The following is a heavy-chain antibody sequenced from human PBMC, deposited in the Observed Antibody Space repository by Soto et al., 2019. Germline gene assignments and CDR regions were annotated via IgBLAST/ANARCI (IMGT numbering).Heavy chain of an antibody. D-gene: IGHD2-8*02. V-gene: IGHV3-13*04. CDR2: IASAGDT. CDR3: VALGAHIF. CDR1: GFTFSNND. Sequence: EVQLVESGGGLVQPGGSLRLSCVVSGFTFSNNDMHWVRQATGKGLEWVSAIASAGDTYYADSVKGRFTISRENAGDSLFLQMSSLRVGDTAVYYCVALGAHIFWGQGTLVTVSS. J-gene: IGHJ4*02.